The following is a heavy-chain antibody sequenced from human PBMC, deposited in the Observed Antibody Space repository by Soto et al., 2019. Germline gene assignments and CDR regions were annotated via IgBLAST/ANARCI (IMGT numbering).Heavy chain of an antibody. V-gene: IGHV3-23*01. CDR2: ISGGGGTE. J-gene: IGHJ6*02. CDR1: GFTFNTYF. Sequence: QLLESGGGLVQPGGSLRLACTASGFTFNTYFKSWVRQAPGEGLEWISAISGGGGTEYYSASVKGRFTISRDNSNNTLYLQMNSLRADDTAVYYCAKSLTASNFRLDVWGHGTRVTVSS. D-gene: IGHD7-27*01. CDR3: AKSLTASNFRLDV.